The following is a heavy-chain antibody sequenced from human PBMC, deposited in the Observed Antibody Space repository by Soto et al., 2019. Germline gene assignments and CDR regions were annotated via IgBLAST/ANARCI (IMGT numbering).Heavy chain of an antibody. CDR3: ARTLNTVVTPFSGMDV. V-gene: IGHV1-46*01. CDR1: GYTFTSYY. CDR2: INPSGGST. J-gene: IGHJ6*02. Sequence: ASVKVSCKASGYTFTSYYMHWVRQAPGQGLEWMGIINPSGGSTSYAQKFQGRVTMTRDTSTSTVYMELSSLRSEDTAVYYCARTLNTVVTPFSGMDVWGQGTTVTVSS. D-gene: IGHD2-15*01.